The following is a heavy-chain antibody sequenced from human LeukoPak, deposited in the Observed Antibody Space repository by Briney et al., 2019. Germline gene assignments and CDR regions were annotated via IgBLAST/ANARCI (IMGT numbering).Heavy chain of an antibody. J-gene: IGHJ3*02. CDR3: ARDLGWLLAFDI. D-gene: IGHD3-3*01. V-gene: IGHV4-59*01. CDR1: GGSISSYY. CDR2: IYYSGST. Sequence: SETLSLTCTVSGGSISSYYWNWIRQPPGKGLEWIGYIYYSGSTNYNPSLKSRVTISVDTSKNQFSLKLSSATAADTAVYYCARDLGWLLAFDIWGQGTMVTVSS.